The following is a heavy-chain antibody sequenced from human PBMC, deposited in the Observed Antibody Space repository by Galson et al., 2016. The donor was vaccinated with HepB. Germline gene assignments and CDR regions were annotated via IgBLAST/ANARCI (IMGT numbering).Heavy chain of an antibody. V-gene: IGHV1-18*01. CDR1: GYTFTSGS. CDR2: IITANGPT. CDR3: ATESLEGIIAYDI. Sequence: SVKVSCKASGYTFTSGSLTWMRQAPGQGLEWMGWIITANGPTDYSQRLQGRITMTTDTSTSTAYMELRGLRSDDTAVYYCATESLEGIIAYDIWGQGTKVTVSS. D-gene: IGHD1-1*01. J-gene: IGHJ3*02.